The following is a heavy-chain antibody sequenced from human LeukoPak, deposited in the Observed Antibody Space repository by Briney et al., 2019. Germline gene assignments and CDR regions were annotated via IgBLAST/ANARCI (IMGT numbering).Heavy chain of an antibody. J-gene: IGHJ5*02. CDR3: ARDSGSYPHWFAP. D-gene: IGHD1-26*01. CDR1: GGSSSSSSYY. CDR2: IFYSGIT. V-gene: IGHV4-61*01. Sequence: SETLSLTCTVSGGSSSSSSYYWNWIRQPPGKGLEWIGYIFYSGITNYNPSLKSRVTISVDTSKKQFSLKLTSVTAADTAVYYCARDSGSYPHWFAPWGQGTLVTVSS.